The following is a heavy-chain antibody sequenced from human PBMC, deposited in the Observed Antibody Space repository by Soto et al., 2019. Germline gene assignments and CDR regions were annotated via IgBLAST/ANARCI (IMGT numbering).Heavy chain of an antibody. D-gene: IGHD6-19*01. V-gene: IGHV4-31*03. J-gene: IGHJ4*02. CDR3: ARDVSAAGLGYIDY. CDR1: GGSISSGGYY. Sequence: ASETLSLTCTVSGGSISSGGYYWSWIRQHPGKGLEWIGYIYYSGSTYYNPSLKSRVTISVDTSKNQFSLKLSSVTAADTAVYYCARDVSAAGLGYIDYWGQGTLVTVSS. CDR2: IYYSGST.